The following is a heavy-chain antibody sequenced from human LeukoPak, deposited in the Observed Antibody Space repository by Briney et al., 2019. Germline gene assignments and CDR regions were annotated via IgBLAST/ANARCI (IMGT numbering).Heavy chain of an antibody. V-gene: IGHV4-59*01. D-gene: IGHD3-22*01. J-gene: IGHJ2*01. CDR2: LYYSGSA. CDR1: GGSMRTYY. Sequence: SETLSLTCTVSGGSMRTYYWSWIRQPPGKGLEWIGYLYYSGSAIYNPSLKSRVAISVDTSKNQFSLKLRSVTAADTAVYYCARDLRSNYYDSSGYSSHWYFYFWGRGTLVRVSS. CDR3: ARDLRSNYYDSSGYSSHWYFYF.